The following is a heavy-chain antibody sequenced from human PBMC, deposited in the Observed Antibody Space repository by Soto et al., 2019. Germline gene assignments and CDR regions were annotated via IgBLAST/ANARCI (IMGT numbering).Heavy chain of an antibody. Sequence: PSETLSLTCDVSGDSISGGYYWAWVQPPPGKGMEWIGSINHRGNSYYNPSLKSRVTISVDTSKNQGSLKVSSVTAADTAVYYCVRSGDDYGSYIDYWGQGTLVTVSS. CDR2: INHRGNS. V-gene: IGHV4-38-2*01. CDR3: VRSGDDYGSYIDY. CDR1: GDSISGGYY. J-gene: IGHJ4*02. D-gene: IGHD4-17*01.